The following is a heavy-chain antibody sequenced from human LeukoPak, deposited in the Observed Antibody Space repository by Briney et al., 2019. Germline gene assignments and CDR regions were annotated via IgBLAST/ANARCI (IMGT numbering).Heavy chain of an antibody. Sequence: SETLSLTCAVYGGSFSGYYWSWIRQPPGKGLEWIGELNHSGSTNYNPSLKSRVTISVDTSKNQFSLKLSSVTAADTAVYYCATSALLWFGEDYWGQGTLVTVSS. CDR2: LNHSGST. CDR1: GGSFSGYY. J-gene: IGHJ4*02. CDR3: ATSALLWFGEDY. V-gene: IGHV4-34*01. D-gene: IGHD3-10*01.